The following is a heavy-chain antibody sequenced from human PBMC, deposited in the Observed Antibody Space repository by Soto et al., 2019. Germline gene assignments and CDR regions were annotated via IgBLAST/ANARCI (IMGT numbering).Heavy chain of an antibody. V-gene: IGHV3-49*03. J-gene: IGHJ6*02. D-gene: IGHD6-25*01. CDR1: GFTICDYA. CDR2: IRSKAYGGTT. Sequence: SLRLSCPASGFTICDYAMSWFRQAPGKGLEWVGFIRSKAYGGTTEYAASVKGRFTISRDDSKSIAYLQMNSLKTEDTAVYYCTRDRGGYYYYGMDVWGQGTTVTVSS. CDR3: TRDRGGYYYYGMDV.